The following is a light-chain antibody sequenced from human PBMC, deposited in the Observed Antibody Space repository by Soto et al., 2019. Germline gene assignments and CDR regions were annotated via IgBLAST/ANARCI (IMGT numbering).Light chain of an antibody. V-gene: IGKV4-1*01. J-gene: IGKJ1*01. CDR2: WAS. CDR1: QSILYSSNNKNY. CDR3: QQYYDAPQT. Sequence: DIVMTQSPDSLAVSLGERATINCKSSQSILYSSNNKNYLAWYQQKPGQPPKLLIYWASTRESGVPDRFSGGGSGTDFTLTISSLQAGGVAVYYCQQYYDAPQTFGQGTKVEIK.